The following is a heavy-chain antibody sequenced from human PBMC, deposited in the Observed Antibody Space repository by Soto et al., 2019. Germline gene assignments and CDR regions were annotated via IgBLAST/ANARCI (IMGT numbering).Heavy chain of an antibody. CDR1: GFTFSNYG. Sequence: QVQLVESGGGVVQPGRSLRLSCAASGFTFSNYGMHWVRQAPGKGLEWVAVISYHGSDKYYADSVKGLFTISRENSKNTLYLQMASLRAEDSVVYYCAKDHLTTTVTTVGSWGQGTLVSVS. CDR2: ISYHGSDK. D-gene: IGHD4-17*01. V-gene: IGHV3-30*18. J-gene: IGHJ5*01. CDR3: AKDHLTTTVTTVGS.